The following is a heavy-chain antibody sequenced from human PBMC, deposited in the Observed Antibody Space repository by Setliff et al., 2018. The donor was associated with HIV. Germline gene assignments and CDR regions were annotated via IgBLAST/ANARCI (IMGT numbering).Heavy chain of an antibody. CDR3: ASRGIVVVTMSMPDEFFVH. CDR2: IYYSGTT. CDR1: GASISSGGYY. J-gene: IGHJ1*01. D-gene: IGHD2-21*02. V-gene: IGHV4-39*01. Sequence: PSETLSLTCSVSGASISSGGYYWSWIRQHPGKGLEWIGCIYYSGTTYYNPSLRGRVTISVDRSRNQFSLTLNSVTAADTATYYCASRGIVVVTMSMPDEFFVHWGHGTLVTVSS.